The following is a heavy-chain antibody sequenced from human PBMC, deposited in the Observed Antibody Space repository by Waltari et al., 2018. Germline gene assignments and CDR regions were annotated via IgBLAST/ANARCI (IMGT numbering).Heavy chain of an antibody. Sequence: LQESGPSVIKASETLSLTCTVTGSSIRDGYCWGWVRQPPTKELEGIGSIFHSGETYNIPSRGGRVALSVDTSKEHISLTLVSVTAADTAVYFCVRVIVNPGRFDPWGPGHLVSVST. D-gene: IGHD3-16*02. CDR1: GSSIRDGYC. CDR2: IFHSGET. V-gene: IGHV4-38-2*02. J-gene: IGHJ5*02. CDR3: VRVIVNPGRFDP.